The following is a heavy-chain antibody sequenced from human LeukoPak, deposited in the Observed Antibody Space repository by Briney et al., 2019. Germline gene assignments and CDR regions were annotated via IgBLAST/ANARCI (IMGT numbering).Heavy chain of an antibody. D-gene: IGHD3-3*01. CDR3: AKDTGSPADAITMEDNAFDI. CDR1: GFTFSSYW. J-gene: IGHJ3*02. V-gene: IGHV3-74*01. Sequence: GGSLRLSCAASGFTFSSYWMHWVRQAPGKGLVWVSRINTDGSSTSYADSVKGRFTISRDNAKNSLDLQMESLRAEDTAVCYCAKDTGSPADAITMEDNAFDIWGQGTMVTVSS. CDR2: INTDGSST.